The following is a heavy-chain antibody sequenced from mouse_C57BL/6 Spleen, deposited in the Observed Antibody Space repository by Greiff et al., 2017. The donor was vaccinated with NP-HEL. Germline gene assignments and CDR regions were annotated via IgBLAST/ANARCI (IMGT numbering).Heavy chain of an antibody. J-gene: IGHJ4*01. Sequence: QVQLQQSGAELVRPGTSVKVSCKASGYAFTNYLIEWVKQRPGQGLEWIGVINPGSGGTNYNEKFKGKATLTADKSSSTAYMQLSSLTSEYSAVYFCARSGLGAMDYWGQGTSVTVSS. CDR2: INPGSGGT. D-gene: IGHD4-1*01. CDR3: ARSGLGAMDY. CDR1: GYAFTNYL. V-gene: IGHV1-54*01.